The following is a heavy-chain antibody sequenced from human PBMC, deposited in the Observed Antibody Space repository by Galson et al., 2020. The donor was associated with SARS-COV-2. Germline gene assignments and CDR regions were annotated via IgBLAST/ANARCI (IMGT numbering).Heavy chain of an antibody. CDR1: GFTFSSYA. Sequence: GESLKISCAASGFTFSSYAMHWVRQAPGKGLEWVAVISYDGSNKYYADSVKGRFTISRDNSKNTLYLQMNSLRAEDTAVYYCARVVSGSYYSPLDYWGQGTLVTVSS. CDR2: ISYDGSNK. D-gene: IGHD3-10*01. V-gene: IGHV3-30-3*01. J-gene: IGHJ4*02. CDR3: ARVVSGSYYSPLDY.